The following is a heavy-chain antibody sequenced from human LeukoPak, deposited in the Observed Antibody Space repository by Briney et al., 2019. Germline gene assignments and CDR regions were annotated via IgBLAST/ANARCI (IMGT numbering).Heavy chain of an antibody. CDR1: GFNFSDYY. Sequence: PGGSLRLSCAASGFNFSDYYMSWIRQAPGKGLEWVSYISSSGFSTYYAGSVKGRFTISRDNAGNSLYLQMNSLAPEDTALYYCARGKRRFDYWGQGTLVSVSS. CDR3: ARGKRRFDY. V-gene: IGHV3-11*01. J-gene: IGHJ4*02. CDR2: ISSSGFST.